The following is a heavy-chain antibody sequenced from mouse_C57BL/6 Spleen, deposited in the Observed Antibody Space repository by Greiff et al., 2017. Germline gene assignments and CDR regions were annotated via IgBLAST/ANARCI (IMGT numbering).Heavy chain of an antibody. CDR1: GYAFSSSW. CDR3: ARSDDYDRNY. Sequence: LVESGPELVKPGASVKISCKASGYAFSSSWMNWVKQRPGKGLEWIGRIYPGDGDTNYNGKFKGKATLTADKSSSTAYMQLSSLTSEDSAVYFCARSDDYDRNYWGQGTTLTVSS. J-gene: IGHJ2*01. CDR2: IYPGDGDT. D-gene: IGHD2-4*01. V-gene: IGHV1-82*01.